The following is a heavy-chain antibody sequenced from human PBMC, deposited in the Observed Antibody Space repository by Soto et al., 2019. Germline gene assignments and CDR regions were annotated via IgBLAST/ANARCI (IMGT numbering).Heavy chain of an antibody. Sequence: QVQLVQSGAEVKKPGASVKVSCKASGYTFTNYGISWVRQAPGQGPEWMGWISGYNGNTKYTQNLRGRVTMTTDTATSTAYMELRSLRADDTAVYYCARGGSSWSAAYSQHWGQGTLVIVSS. J-gene: IGHJ1*01. CDR3: ARGGSSWSAAYSQH. V-gene: IGHV1-18*01. CDR1: GYTFTNYG. D-gene: IGHD6-13*01. CDR2: ISGYNGNT.